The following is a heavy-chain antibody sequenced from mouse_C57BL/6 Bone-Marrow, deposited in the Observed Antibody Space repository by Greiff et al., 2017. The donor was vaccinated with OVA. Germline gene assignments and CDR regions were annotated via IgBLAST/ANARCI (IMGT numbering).Heavy chain of an antibody. CDR3: TNYDGSFDY. CDR1: GFNIKDDY. Sequence: EVKVEESGAELVRPGASVKLSCTASGFNIKDDYMHWVKQRPEQGLEWIGWIDPENGDTEYASKFQGKATITADTSSNTAYLQLSSLTSEDTAVYYCTNYDGSFDYWGQGTTLTVSS. D-gene: IGHD2-4*01. V-gene: IGHV14-4*01. CDR2: IDPENGDT. J-gene: IGHJ2*01.